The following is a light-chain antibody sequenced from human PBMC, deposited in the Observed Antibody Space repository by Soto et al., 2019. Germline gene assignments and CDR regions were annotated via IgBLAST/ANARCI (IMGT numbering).Light chain of an antibody. CDR1: SRDVGGYNY. J-gene: IGLJ2*01. V-gene: IGLV2-14*01. Sequence: QSVLTQPASVSGSPGQSITISCTGTSRDVGGYNYVSWHQQHPGKAPKVIITEVSNRPSGVSNRFSGSKSGNTASLTISWLQAEDEADYYCSSYISSSTFVVFGGGTKLTVL. CDR3: SSYISSSTFVV. CDR2: EVS.